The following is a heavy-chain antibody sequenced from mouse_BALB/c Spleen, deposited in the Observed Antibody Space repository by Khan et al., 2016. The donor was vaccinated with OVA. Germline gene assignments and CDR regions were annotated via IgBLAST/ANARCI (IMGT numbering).Heavy chain of an antibody. CDR1: GFSLITYG. CDR2: IWAGGGT. Sequence: QVQLKESGPGLVAPSQSLSITCSVSGFSLITYGVHWVRQSPGKGLEWLGIIWAGGGTNYNSALMSRLSISKDNSKSQVFLKMNSLQTDDTAMYYCARETAYYGDYEAMDYWGQGTSVTVSS. J-gene: IGHJ4*01. D-gene: IGHD2-13*01. V-gene: IGHV2-9*02. CDR3: ARETAYYGDYEAMDY.